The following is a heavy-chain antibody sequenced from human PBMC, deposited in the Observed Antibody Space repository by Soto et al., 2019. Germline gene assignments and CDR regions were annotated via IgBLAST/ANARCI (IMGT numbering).Heavy chain of an antibody. V-gene: IGHV3-23*01. Sequence: QLLESGGGLVQPGGSLRLSCAASGFTFSIYSMNWVRQAPGNGLEWVSLIRGSGGSTHYADSVEGRFTISRDNSKTPLYLEMDSLRAEETAVYYCAKVVKYDVLTGYYKGPDYYGMDVWGQGTKVTVSS. D-gene: IGHD3-9*01. CDR1: GFTFSIYS. J-gene: IGHJ6*02. CDR3: AKVVKYDVLTGYYKGPDYYGMDV. CDR2: IRGSGGST.